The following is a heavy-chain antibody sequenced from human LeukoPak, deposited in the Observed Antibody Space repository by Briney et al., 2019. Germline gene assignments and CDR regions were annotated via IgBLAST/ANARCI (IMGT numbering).Heavy chain of an antibody. D-gene: IGHD4-23*01. CDR3: ARREPHGDYGGKIRYYYYMDV. V-gene: IGHV4-34*01. CDR1: GFPFSVAW. Sequence: GSLRLSCAGSGFPFSVAWMSWVRQAPGKGLEWIGEINHSGNTNSNPSLKSRVTMSVDTSKNQFSLKLSSLTAADTAMYYCARREPHGDYGGKIRYYYYMDVWGKGTTITISS. CDR2: INHSGNT. J-gene: IGHJ6*03.